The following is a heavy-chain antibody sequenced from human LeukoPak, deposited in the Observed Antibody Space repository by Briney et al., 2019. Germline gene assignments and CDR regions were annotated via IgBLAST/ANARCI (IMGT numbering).Heavy chain of an antibody. J-gene: IGHJ4*02. Sequence: SVKVSCKASGGTFSSYAISWVRQAPGQGLERMGGIIPIFGTANCAQKFQGRVTITTDESTSTAYMELSSLRSEDTAVYYCAREVSYYFDYWGQGTLVTVSS. CDR1: GGTFSSYA. V-gene: IGHV1-69*05. CDR2: IIPIFGTA. CDR3: AREVSYYFDY.